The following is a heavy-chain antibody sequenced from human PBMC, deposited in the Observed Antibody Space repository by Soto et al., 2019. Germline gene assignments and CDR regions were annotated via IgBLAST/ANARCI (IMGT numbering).Heavy chain of an antibody. CDR1: GGSFSTYY. CDR3: ARGGSNDWQVAFDI. CDR2: IKHSGSN. Sequence: QLQQWGAGLLKPSETLSLTCVVSGGSFSTYYYNWIRQSPGKGLEWIGEIKHSGSNNYSPSLKSRVTMSLDTSKNQFSLKLTSVTAADTAVYYCARGGSNDWQVAFDIWGQGTMVTVSS. J-gene: IGHJ3*02. D-gene: IGHD3-9*01. V-gene: IGHV4-34*01.